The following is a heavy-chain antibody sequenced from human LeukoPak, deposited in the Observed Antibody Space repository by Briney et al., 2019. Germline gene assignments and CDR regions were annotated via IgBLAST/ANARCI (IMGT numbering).Heavy chain of an antibody. CDR2: INAGNGDI. CDR3: ARDKCGGDYCYLFDY. Sequence: ASVKVSCKASGYILTSYVMHWVRQAPGQRLEWMGWINAGNGDIKYSQKFQGRVTITRDTSANTAHMELSSLRSEDTAVYYCARDKCGGDYCYLFDYWGQGTLVTVSS. V-gene: IGHV1-3*01. J-gene: IGHJ4*02. CDR1: GYILTSYV. D-gene: IGHD2-21*02.